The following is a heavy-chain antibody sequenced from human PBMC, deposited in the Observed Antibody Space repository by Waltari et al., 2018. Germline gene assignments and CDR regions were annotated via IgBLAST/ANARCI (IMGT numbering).Heavy chain of an antibody. CDR2: ISSSGPTI. V-gene: IGHV3-48*03. CDR3: ARVWGVTTSDF. Sequence: EVQLVESGGGLVQPGGSLRRSGAASGFSLSDYGMNWVRQPPGKGLDWLSFISSSGPTIHYADSVKGRFTVSRDNTKNSLSLQMNSLRAEDTAVYYCARVWGVTTSDFWGQGTLVTVSS. J-gene: IGHJ4*02. CDR1: GFSLSDYG. D-gene: IGHD4-17*01.